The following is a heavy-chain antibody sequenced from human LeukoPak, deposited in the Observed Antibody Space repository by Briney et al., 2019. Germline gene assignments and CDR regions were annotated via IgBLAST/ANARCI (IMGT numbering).Heavy chain of an antibody. CDR1: GFTVSSNY. V-gene: IGHV3-53*01. Sequence: PGGSLRLSCAASGFTVSSNYMSWVRQAPGKGLEWVSVIYSGGSTYYADSVKGRFTISRDNSKNTLYLQMNSLRAEDTAVYYCARGIAAAGTLSFDYWGQGTLVTVSS. CDR2: IYSGGST. D-gene: IGHD6-13*01. J-gene: IGHJ4*02. CDR3: ARGIAAAGTLSFDY.